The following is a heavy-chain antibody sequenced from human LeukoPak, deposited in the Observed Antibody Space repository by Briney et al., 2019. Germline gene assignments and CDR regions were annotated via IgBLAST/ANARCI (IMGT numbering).Heavy chain of an antibody. CDR3: ATDIRAVGDSRYFDY. J-gene: IGHJ4*02. CDR2: ISGSGGST. CDR1: GFTFSSYA. D-gene: IGHD1-26*01. Sequence: GRSLRLSCAASGFTFSSYAMSWVRQAPGKGLEWVSAISGSGGSTYYADSVKGRFTISRDNAEKSLYLQMNSLRIEDTAIYYCATDIRAVGDSRYFDYWGQGALVTVSS. V-gene: IGHV3-23*01.